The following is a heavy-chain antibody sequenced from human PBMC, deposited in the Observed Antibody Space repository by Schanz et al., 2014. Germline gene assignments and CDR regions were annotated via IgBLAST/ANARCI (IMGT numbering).Heavy chain of an antibody. V-gene: IGHV3-23*01. D-gene: IGHD3-9*01. CDR3: AKAADWPVTRFDP. CDR2: ISGSGGNT. CDR1: GFTFRGYA. Sequence: EVQLLESGGGLVQPGGSLRLSCAASGFTFRGYAMSWVRQAPGRGLEWVSIISGSGGNTYYADAVRGRFTISRDNSKTTVYLQMNSLRAEDTAVYYCAKAADWPVTRFDPWGQGTLVTVSS. J-gene: IGHJ5*02.